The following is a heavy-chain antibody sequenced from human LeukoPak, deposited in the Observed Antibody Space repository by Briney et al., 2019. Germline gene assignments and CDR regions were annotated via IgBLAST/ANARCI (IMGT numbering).Heavy chain of an antibody. CDR1: GASISGSGYY. CDR2: IYYSGST. J-gene: IGHJ4*02. D-gene: IGHD3-3*01. CDR3: ARSGRYDFWSGYYNVF. V-gene: IGHV4-39*07. Sequence: SETLSLTCTVSGASISGSGYYWGWIRQPPGKGLEWIGSIYYSGSTNYNPSLKSRVTISVDTSKNQFSLKLSSVTAADTAVYYCARSGRYDFWSGYYNVFGGQGTLVTVSS.